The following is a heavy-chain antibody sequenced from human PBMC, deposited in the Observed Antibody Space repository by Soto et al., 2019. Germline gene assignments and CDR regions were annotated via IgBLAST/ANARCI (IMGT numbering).Heavy chain of an antibody. CDR3: ARGAIVLMVYASMDV. Sequence: QVQLVQSGAEVKKPGASVKVSCKSSGYTFTGHYIHWVRQAPGQGLEWMGWINPNSGDTNYAQKFQGRVTMTRDTSISTAYMELSSLRSEDTAVYYCARGAIVLMVYASMDVWGQGTTVTVSS. V-gene: IGHV1-2*02. J-gene: IGHJ6*02. CDR2: INPNSGDT. D-gene: IGHD2-8*01. CDR1: GYTFTGHY.